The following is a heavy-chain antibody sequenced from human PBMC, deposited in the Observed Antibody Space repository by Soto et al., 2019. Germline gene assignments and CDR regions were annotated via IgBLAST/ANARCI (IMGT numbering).Heavy chain of an antibody. CDR1: GGSVSSGSYY. CDR3: EGVTWFRGLDV. CDR2: IYYSGST. Sequence: SETLSLTCTVSGGSVSSGSYYWSWIRQPPGKGLEWIGYIYYSGSTNYNPSLKSRVTISVDTSKNQFSLHLDSVTPEDTAVYYCEGVTWFRGLDVWGQGTPVTVSS. D-gene: IGHD3-10*01. J-gene: IGHJ6*02. V-gene: IGHV4-61*01.